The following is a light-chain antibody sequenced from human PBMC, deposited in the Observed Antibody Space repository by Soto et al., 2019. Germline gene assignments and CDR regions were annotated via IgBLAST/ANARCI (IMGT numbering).Light chain of an antibody. Sequence: DIQMTQSPSSLSASVGDRVTIACRASQSISSYLNWYQQKPGKAPRVLIYAASSLESGVPSRFSGSGSGTEFTLTISNLQPEDFATYYCQQSYSTPRTFGQGTKVEIK. CDR2: AAS. J-gene: IGKJ1*01. CDR3: QQSYSTPRT. V-gene: IGKV1-39*01. CDR1: QSISSY.